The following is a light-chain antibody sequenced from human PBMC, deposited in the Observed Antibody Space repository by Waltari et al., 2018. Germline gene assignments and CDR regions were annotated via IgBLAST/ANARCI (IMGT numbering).Light chain of an antibody. J-gene: IGLJ3*02. CDR3: ALYMGNGISV. CDR2: STT. V-gene: IGLV8-61*01. Sequence: QTVVTQEPSFSVSPGGTVTLTCGLSSGSVSSAYFPSWYQQTPGQAPRMLIHSTTTPSSGVPDRFSGSILGNKAALTITGAQAEDESDYYCALYMGNGISVFGGGTRLTVL. CDR1: SGSVSSAYF.